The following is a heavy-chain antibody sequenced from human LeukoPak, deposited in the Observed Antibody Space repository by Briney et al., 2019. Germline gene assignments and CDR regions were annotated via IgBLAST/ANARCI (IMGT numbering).Heavy chain of an antibody. CDR1: GYTFSTYG. CDR3: ARRGGKNYGDYLLYYYYMDV. CDR2: IRTYNGDT. V-gene: IGHV1-18*01. Sequence: ASVKVSCQASGYTFSTYGISWVRQAPGQGLEWMGWIRTYNGDTHYAKKFQGRFTMTTDTSTSTAYMELRSLRSDDTAMFYCARRGGKNYGDYLLYYYYMDVWGKGTTVTVSS. J-gene: IGHJ6*03. D-gene: IGHD4-17*01.